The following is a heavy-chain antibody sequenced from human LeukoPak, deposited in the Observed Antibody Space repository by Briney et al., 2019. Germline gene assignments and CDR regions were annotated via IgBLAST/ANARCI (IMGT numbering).Heavy chain of an antibody. J-gene: IGHJ4*02. D-gene: IGHD3-10*01. CDR3: ARDQGGYYGSGSYYTGDY. V-gene: IGHV3-48*03. CDR1: GFTFSSYE. Sequence: PGGSLRLSCAASGFTFSSYEMNWVRQAPGKGLEWVSYISSSGSTIYYADSVKGRFTISRNNAKNSLYLQMNSLRAEDTAVYYCARDQGGYYGSGSYYTGDYWGQGTLVTVSS. CDR2: ISSSGSTI.